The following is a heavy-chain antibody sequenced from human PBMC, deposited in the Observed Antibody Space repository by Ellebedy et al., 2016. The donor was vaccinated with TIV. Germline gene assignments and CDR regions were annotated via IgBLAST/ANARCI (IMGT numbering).Heavy chain of an antibody. V-gene: IGHV5-51*01. J-gene: IGHJ6*02. CDR2: IYPGDSDT. CDR1: GYTFSSYW. Sequence: GESLKISXRGSGYTFSSYWIGWVRQMPGQGLEWMGIIYPGDSDTRYSPSFQGQVTISADKSTSTAYLQWRSLKASDTAIYYCARRGTMFRRNYYGMDVWGQGTTVIVSS. D-gene: IGHD3-10*02. CDR3: ARRGTMFRRNYYGMDV.